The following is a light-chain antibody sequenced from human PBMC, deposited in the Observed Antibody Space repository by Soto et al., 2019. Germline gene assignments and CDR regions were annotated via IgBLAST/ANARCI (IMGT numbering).Light chain of an antibody. CDR3: HQYKRYWP. CDR1: QVVSSS. CDR2: EAS. V-gene: IGKV1-13*02. J-gene: IGKJ1*01. Sequence: AIQLKQSAPAVSAYVGDRVTITFRSSQVVSSSLAFYHQQPGNAPKLLIYEASILESGVPSRFSGSGSGTEFTLTFICLQPDDFAPYYCHQYKRYWPFGQGTKVDI.